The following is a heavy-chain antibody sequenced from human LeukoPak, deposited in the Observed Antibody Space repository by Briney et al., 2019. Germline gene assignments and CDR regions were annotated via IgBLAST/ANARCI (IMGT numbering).Heavy chain of an antibody. D-gene: IGHD1-1*01. V-gene: IGHV2-70*11. Sequence: SGPALVKPTQPLTLTCTFSGLSLSTYGMCVSWIRQPPVKALEWLARIDWDDDKYYSTSLKTRLTISKDTSKTQVVLTVTNVDPVDTATYYCAQMQRVTTGTTTAYYMDVWDKGTTVTVSS. CDR2: IDWDDDK. CDR1: GLSLSTYGMC. J-gene: IGHJ6*03. CDR3: AQMQRVTTGTTTAYYMDV.